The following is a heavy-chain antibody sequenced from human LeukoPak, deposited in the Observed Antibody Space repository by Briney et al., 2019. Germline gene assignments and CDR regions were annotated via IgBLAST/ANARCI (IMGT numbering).Heavy chain of an antibody. CDR1: GFTFSSYA. D-gene: IGHD6-13*01. J-gene: IGHJ5*02. CDR2: VSDSGGNT. CDR3: VRESPVAAVGRSWFDP. Sequence: GGSLRLSCAASGFTFSSYAMSWVRQAPGEGLEWVSTVSDSGGNTYYADSVKGRFTISRDNTKYTLYLQMNSLRAEDTAVYYCVRESPVAAVGRSWFDPWGQGTLVTVSS. V-gene: IGHV3-23*01.